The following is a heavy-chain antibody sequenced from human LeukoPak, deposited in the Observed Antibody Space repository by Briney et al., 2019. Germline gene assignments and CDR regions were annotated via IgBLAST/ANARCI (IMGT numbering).Heavy chain of an antibody. V-gene: IGHV3-49*03. CDR3: TRGCGGDCYDYLDP. CDR2: IRSEAYGGTT. D-gene: IGHD2-21*02. Sequence: GGSLRLSCTASGFTFGDYAMSWFRQAPGKGLEWVGFIRSEAYGGTTEYAASVKGRFTISRDDSKSIAYLQMNSLKTEDTAVYYCTRGCGGDCYDYLDPWGQGTLVTVSS. J-gene: IGHJ5*02. CDR1: GFTFGDYA.